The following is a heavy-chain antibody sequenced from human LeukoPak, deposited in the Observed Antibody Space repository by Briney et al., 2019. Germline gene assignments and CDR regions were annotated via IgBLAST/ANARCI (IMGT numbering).Heavy chain of an antibody. CDR3: AGGPDYSYPYYYYYMDV. CDR2: ISGSGGST. J-gene: IGHJ6*03. CDR1: GFTFSSYA. D-gene: IGHD4-11*01. Sequence: QSGGSLRLSCAASGFTFSSYAMSWVRQAPGKGLEWVSAISGSGGSTYYADSVKGRFTISRDNSKNTLYLQMNSLRAEDTAVYYCAGGPDYSYPYYYYYMDVWGKGTTVTVSS. V-gene: IGHV3-23*01.